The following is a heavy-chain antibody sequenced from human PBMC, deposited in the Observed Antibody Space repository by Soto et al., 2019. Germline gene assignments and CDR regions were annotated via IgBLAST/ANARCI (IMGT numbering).Heavy chain of an antibody. D-gene: IGHD1-26*01. CDR2: ISAYNGNT. V-gene: IGHV1-18*01. CDR1: GYTFTTYG. CDR3: ASEARGYYALDV. J-gene: IGHJ6*02. Sequence: QVHLVQSGAEVKKPGASVKVSCKASGYTFTTYGISWVRQAPGQGLEWMGWISAYNGNTNYAQKLQGRVTMTQDTSTSTAYMELRRLRADDTAVYYGASEARGYYALDVWGQGTTVTVSS.